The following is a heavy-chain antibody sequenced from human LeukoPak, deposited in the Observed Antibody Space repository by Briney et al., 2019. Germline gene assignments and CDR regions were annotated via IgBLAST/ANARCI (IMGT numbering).Heavy chain of an antibody. CDR2: IKQDGSKK. D-gene: IGHD2-21*02. CDR3: ARDGRGYCGGDCFLSWFDP. V-gene: IGHV3-7*01. Sequence: PGGSLRLSCAASGFTFSSYWMSWVRQAPGRGLEWVANIKQDGSKKYYVDSVKGRFTISRDNAKNSLYLQMSSLRSEDTAVYYCARDGRGYCGGDCFLSWFDPWGQGTLVTVSS. J-gene: IGHJ5*02. CDR1: GFTFSSYW.